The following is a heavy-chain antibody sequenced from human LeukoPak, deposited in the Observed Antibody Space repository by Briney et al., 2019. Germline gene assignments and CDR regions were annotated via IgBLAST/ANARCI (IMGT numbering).Heavy chain of an antibody. Sequence: GGSLRLSCVASGFIFSSYSMNWVRQAPGKGLEWISHVSSSSSNKYYADSVKGRFTISRDNAKKSLFLQMNSLRAEDTAVYYCARDIGISNSWPYFDFWGRGTLVTVSS. CDR3: ARDIGISNSWPYFDF. D-gene: IGHD6-13*01. CDR1: GFIFSSYS. J-gene: IGHJ4*02. V-gene: IGHV3-48*04. CDR2: VSSSSSNK.